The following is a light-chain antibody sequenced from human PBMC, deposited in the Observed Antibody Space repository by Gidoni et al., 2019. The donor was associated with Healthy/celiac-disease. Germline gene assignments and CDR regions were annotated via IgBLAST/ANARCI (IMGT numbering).Light chain of an antibody. CDR1: QSVSSSY. CDR3: QQYGSSPGVT. CDR2: GAS. J-gene: IGKJ3*01. Sequence: EIVLPQSPGTLSLSPGERATLSCSARQSVSSSYLAWYQQKPGQAPRLLIYGASTRATGIPDRFSGSGSGTDFTLTISRLEPEDFAVYYCQQYGSSPGVTFGPGTKVDIK. V-gene: IGKV3-20*01.